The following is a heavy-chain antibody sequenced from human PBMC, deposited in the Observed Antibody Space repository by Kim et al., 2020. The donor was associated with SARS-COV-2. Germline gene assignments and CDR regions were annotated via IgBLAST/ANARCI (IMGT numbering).Heavy chain of an antibody. V-gene: IGHV3-30*03. J-gene: IGHJ2*01. CDR3: ARDARIYCSGTYFYWYFDL. Sequence: GGSLRLSCAASGFTFSSYGMHWVRQAPGKGLEWVALISYDGNNKYYADSVKGRFTISRDNSKNTLFLQMNSLRAEDTAVYYCARDARIYCSGTYFYWYFDLWGRGTLVTVSS. CDR1: GFTFSSYG. CDR2: ISYDGNNK. D-gene: IGHD3-10*01.